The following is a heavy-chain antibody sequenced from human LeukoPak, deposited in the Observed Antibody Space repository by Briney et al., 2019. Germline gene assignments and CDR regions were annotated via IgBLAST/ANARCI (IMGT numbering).Heavy chain of an antibody. J-gene: IGHJ1*01. Sequence: SETLSLTCTVSAGSISSYYWSWIRQPPGKGLEWIGYIYYSGSTNYNPSLKSRVTISVDTSKNQFSLKLSSVTAADTAVYYCARDYYGSGSYYPEYFQHWGQGTLVTVSS. CDR3: ARDYYGSGSYYPEYFQH. D-gene: IGHD3-10*01. V-gene: IGHV4-59*08. CDR1: AGSISSYY. CDR2: IYYSGST.